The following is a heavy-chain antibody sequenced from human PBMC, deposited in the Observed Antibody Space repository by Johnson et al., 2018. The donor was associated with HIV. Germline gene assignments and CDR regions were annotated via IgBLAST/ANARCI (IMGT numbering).Heavy chain of an antibody. CDR3: GMSGVEDAAFDI. J-gene: IGHJ3*02. Sequence: QMQLVESGGGLVKPGGSLRLSCAASGFTFSDYYMTWIRQAPGKGLEWVSYISRSGSTIYYADSVKGRFTISRDNAKNSLYLQINSLRVEDTAVFYCGMSGVEDAAFDIWGQGTMVTVSS. CDR2: ISRSGSTI. V-gene: IGHV3-11*04. D-gene: IGHD7-27*01. CDR1: GFTFSDYY.